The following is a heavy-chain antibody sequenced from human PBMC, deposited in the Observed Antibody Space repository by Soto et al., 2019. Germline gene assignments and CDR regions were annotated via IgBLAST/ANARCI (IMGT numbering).Heavy chain of an antibody. CDR3: ARAPSSSYHYFDY. V-gene: IGHV3-66*01. D-gene: IGHD6-13*01. CDR1: GFTVSSYR. CDR2: IYSAASA. J-gene: IGHJ4*02. Sequence: GGSLRLSCAASGFTVSSYRMSWVRQAPGKGLEWVSVIYSAASADFADSVKGRFTISRDNSKNTLYLQMSSLRAEDTAVYYCARAPSSSYHYFDYWGQGTLVTVSS.